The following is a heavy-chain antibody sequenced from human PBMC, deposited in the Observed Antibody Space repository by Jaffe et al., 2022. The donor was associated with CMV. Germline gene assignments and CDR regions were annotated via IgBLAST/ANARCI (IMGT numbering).Heavy chain of an antibody. CDR2: IYYSGST. V-gene: IGHV4-39*01. J-gene: IGHJ3*02. Sequence: QLQLQESGPGLVKPSETLSLTCTVSGGSISSSSYYWGWIRQPPGKGLEWIGSIYYSGSTYYNPSLKSRVTISVDTSKNQFSLKLSSVTAADTAVYYCASTTGWELDYDSSGYPTFQSGAFDIWGQGTMVTVSS. CDR3: ASTTGWELDYDSSGYPTFQSGAFDI. D-gene: IGHD3-22*01. CDR1: GGSISSSSYY.